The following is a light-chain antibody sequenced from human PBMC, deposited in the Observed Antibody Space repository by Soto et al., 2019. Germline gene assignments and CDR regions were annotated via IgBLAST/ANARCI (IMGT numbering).Light chain of an antibody. J-gene: IGLJ2*01. CDR1: KLDIGRYNY. CDR2: EVN. V-gene: IGLV2-14*01. CDR3: SSYTSASALGI. Sequence: QSALTQPASVSGSPGQTITISCAGTKLDIGRYNYVSWYRQHPGEAPKLIIFEVNNRPSGISNRFSGSKSGNTASLTISGLQVEDEAHYCCSSYTSASALGIFGVGTKLTVL.